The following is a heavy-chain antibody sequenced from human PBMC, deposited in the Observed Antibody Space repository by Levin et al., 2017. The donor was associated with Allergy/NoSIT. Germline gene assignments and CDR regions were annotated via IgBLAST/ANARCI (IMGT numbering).Heavy chain of an antibody. CDR1: GGSIISTNYY. CDR2: IYQRGSP. V-gene: IGHV4-39*01. CDR3: ARLLWYSRGPSPFDS. J-gene: IGHJ4*02. Sequence: SETLSLTCSVSGGSIISTNYYWAWVRQSPGMGLEWIGTIYQRGSPYRNPSLKSRVATSLDASKNQFSVSLNSVSAADTAIYYCARLLWYSRGPSPFDSWGQGILVSVSP. D-gene: IGHD4-11*01.